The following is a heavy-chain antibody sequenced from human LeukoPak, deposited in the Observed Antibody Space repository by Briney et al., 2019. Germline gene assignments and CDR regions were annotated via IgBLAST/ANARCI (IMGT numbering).Heavy chain of an antibody. J-gene: IGHJ4*02. CDR1: GGSISSYY. CDR3: ARDYDSSGYYFSGADY. CDR2: IYTSGST. Sequence: SETLSLTCTVSGGSISSYYWSWIRQPAGKGLEWIGRIYTSGSTNYNPSLKSRVTMSVDTSKNQFSLKLSSVTAADTAVYYCARDYDSSGYYFSGADYCGQGTLVTVSS. V-gene: IGHV4-4*07. D-gene: IGHD3-22*01.